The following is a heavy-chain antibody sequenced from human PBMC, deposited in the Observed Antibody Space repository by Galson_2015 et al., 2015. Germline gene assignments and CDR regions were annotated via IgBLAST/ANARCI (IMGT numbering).Heavy chain of an antibody. CDR1: GYSFATHW. J-gene: IGHJ4*02. Sequence: QSGAAVKKSGEFLKISCKGSGYSFATHWIAWVRQMPGKGLEWMGVIYPGDSDTRYSPSFQGQVTISVDKSISTAYLQWSSLKASDTAMYYCARAFYGSGSHYGDYWGQGTLVTVSS. D-gene: IGHD3-10*01. V-gene: IGHV5-51*01. CDR3: ARAFYGSGSHYGDY. CDR2: IYPGDSDT.